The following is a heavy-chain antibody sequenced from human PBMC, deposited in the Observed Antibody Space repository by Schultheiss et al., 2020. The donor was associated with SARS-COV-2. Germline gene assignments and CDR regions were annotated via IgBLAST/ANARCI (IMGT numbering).Heavy chain of an antibody. CDR3: AKDIRPPGSYGYFDY. V-gene: IGHV3-21*04. J-gene: IGHJ4*02. D-gene: IGHD5-18*01. CDR2: ISSSSSYI. CDR1: GFTFSSYS. Sequence: GGSLRLSCAASGFTFSSYSMNWVRQAPGKGLEWVSSISSSSSYIYYADSVKGRFTISRDNAKNSLYLQMNSLRAEDTALYYCAKDIRPPGSYGYFDYWGQGALVTVSS.